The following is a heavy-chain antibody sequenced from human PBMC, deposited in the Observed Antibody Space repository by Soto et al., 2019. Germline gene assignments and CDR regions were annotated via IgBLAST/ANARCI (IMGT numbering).Heavy chain of an antibody. CDR1: GYTVTGYD. CDR2: MSPNTYNT. J-gene: IGHJ4*01. D-gene: IGHD3-22*01. Sequence: ASVKVSCKASGYTVTGYDIHWVRQATGQGLEWMGRMSPNTYNTNYAQKLQGRVTMTTDTSTSTAYMELRSLRAEDTAVYYCAKDRSFYYYDSSGYPNYWGHGTLVTVSS. CDR3: AKDRSFYYYDSSGYPNY. V-gene: IGHV1-18*01.